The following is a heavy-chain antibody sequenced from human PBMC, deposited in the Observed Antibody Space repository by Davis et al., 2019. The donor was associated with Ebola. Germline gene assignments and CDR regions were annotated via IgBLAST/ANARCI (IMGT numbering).Heavy chain of an antibody. J-gene: IGHJ5*02. D-gene: IGHD3-10*01. V-gene: IGHV1-18*01. CDR3: ARGRTMVRGPTNWFDP. Sequence: SVKVSCKASGYTFTSYGISWVRQAPGQGLEWMGWISAYNGNTNYAQKLQGRVNMTTDTSTSTAYMELRSLRSDDTAVYYCARGRTMVRGPTNWFDPWGQGTLVTVSS. CDR1: GYTFTSYG. CDR2: ISAYNGNT.